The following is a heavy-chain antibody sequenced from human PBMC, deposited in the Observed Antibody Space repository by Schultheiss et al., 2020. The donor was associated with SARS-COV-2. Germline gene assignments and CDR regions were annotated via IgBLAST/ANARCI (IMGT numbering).Heavy chain of an antibody. CDR1: GFTFSSYA. Sequence: GGSLRLSCAASGFTFSSYAMHWVRQAPGKGLEWVAVISYDGSDKYYGDSLKGRFTISRDNAKNSLYLQMNSLRAEDTAVYYCAKVCSIWSSWFDPWGQGTLVTVSS. J-gene: IGHJ5*02. CDR3: AKVCSIWSSWFDP. CDR2: ISYDGSDK. V-gene: IGHV3-30-3*01. D-gene: IGHD2-15*01.